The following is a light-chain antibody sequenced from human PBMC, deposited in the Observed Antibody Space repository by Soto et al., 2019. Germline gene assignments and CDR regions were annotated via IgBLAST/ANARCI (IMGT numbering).Light chain of an antibody. V-gene: IGKV3-11*01. CDR1: QSVGTY. CDR3: QQRSDSIT. Sequence: ENVLTQSPGTLSLSPGERATLSCRASQSVGTYLAWYQQKPGQAPRLLIYGASSRATGIPARFSGRGSGADFTLTISSLEPEDFAVYYCQQRSDSITFGQGTRLEIK. CDR2: GAS. J-gene: IGKJ5*01.